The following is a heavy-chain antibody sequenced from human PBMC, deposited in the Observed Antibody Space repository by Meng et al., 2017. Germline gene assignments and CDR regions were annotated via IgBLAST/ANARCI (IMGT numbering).Heavy chain of an antibody. CDR1: GGTFSSYA. CDR3: ARDGFVVVPAATHYYYYGMGV. V-gene: IGHV1-69*13. Sequence: SVKVSCKASGGTFSSYAISWVRQAPGQGLEWMGGIIPIFGTANYAQKFQGRVTITADESTSTAYMELSSLRSEDTAVYYCARDGFVVVPAATHYYYYGMGVWGQGTTVTVSS. D-gene: IGHD2-2*01. CDR2: IIPIFGTA. J-gene: IGHJ6*02.